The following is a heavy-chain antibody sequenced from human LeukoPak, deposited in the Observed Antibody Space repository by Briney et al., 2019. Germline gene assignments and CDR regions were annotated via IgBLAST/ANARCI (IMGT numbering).Heavy chain of an antibody. Sequence: KASETLSLTCAVYGGSFSGYYWSWIRQPPGKGLEWIGEINHSGSTNYNPSLKSRVTISVDTSKNQFSLKLSSVTAADTAVYYCARFPYYYDSSGYYYYYYYMDVWGKGTTVTVSS. CDR3: ARFPYYYDSSGYYYYYYYMDV. CDR2: INHSGST. CDR1: GGSFSGYY. J-gene: IGHJ6*03. V-gene: IGHV4-34*01. D-gene: IGHD3-22*01.